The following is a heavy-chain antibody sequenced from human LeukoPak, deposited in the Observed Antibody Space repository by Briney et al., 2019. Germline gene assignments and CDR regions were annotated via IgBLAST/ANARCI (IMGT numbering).Heavy chain of an antibody. D-gene: IGHD3-16*02. V-gene: IGHV4-34*01. Sequence: SETLSLTCGVYGGSFSGYYWSWIRQPPGKGLEWIGEINHSGSTNYNPSLKSRVTISVDTSKNQFSLKLSSVTAADTDVYYCARTRYDYVWGSYRFPDYFDYWGQGTLVTVSS. J-gene: IGHJ4*02. CDR1: GGSFSGYY. CDR3: ARTRYDYVWGSYRFPDYFDY. CDR2: INHSGST.